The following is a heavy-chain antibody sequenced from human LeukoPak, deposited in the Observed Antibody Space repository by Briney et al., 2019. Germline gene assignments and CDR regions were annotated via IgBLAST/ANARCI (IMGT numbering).Heavy chain of an antibody. J-gene: IGHJ4*02. Sequence: WASVTVSCKASGYTFTIYGISWVRQAPGQGLEWMGWISAYNGNTNYAQKLQGRVTMTTDTSTSTAYMELRSLRSDDTAVYYCAREYPGGWWPEDYWGQGTLVTVSS. D-gene: IGHD2-15*01. CDR2: ISAYNGNT. V-gene: IGHV1-18*01. CDR3: AREYPGGWWPEDY. CDR1: GYTFTIYG.